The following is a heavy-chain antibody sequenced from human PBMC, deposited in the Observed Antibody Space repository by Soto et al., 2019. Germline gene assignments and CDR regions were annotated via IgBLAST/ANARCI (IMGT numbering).Heavy chain of an antibody. CDR3: ARGDSSGFSLYFDY. V-gene: IGHV4-30-2*01. CDR2: IYHSGST. Sequence: QLQLQESGSGLVKPSQTLSLTCAVSGGSISSGGYSWSWIRQPPGKGLEWIGYIYHSGSTYYNPSLKRRVTISVDRYKNQFSLKLSSVTAADTAVYYCARGDSSGFSLYFDYWGQGTLVTVSS. J-gene: IGHJ4*02. D-gene: IGHD3-22*01. CDR1: GGSISSGGYS.